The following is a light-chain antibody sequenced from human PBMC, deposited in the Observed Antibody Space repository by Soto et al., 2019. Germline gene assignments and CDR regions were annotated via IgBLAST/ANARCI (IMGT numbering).Light chain of an antibody. V-gene: IGLV3-21*02. Sequence: SYELTQPPSVSVAPGQTASITCGGDNIETKGVHWYQRKPGQAPILVVYDDTDRPSGIPDRFSGSNSGNTATLTISRVEAGDEADYYCQVWDTYTLSGVFGGGTKLTV. CDR1: NIETKG. J-gene: IGLJ3*02. CDR3: QVWDTYTLSGV. CDR2: DDT.